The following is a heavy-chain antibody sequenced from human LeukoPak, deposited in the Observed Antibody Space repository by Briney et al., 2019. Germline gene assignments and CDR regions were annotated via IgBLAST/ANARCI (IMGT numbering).Heavy chain of an antibody. J-gene: IGHJ1*01. V-gene: IGHV4-4*09. CDR2: IYDNGVT. D-gene: IGHD2-15*01. CDR1: GDSVSSGY. CDR3: AGRGHRYSRD. Sequence: SETLSLSCNVSGDSVSSGYWTWIRQSPGEGLEWIGFIYDNGVTDYNPSLKSRLMISLDTSKNQFSLTLRSVSAADSAIYYCAGRGHRYSRDWGQGILVTVSS.